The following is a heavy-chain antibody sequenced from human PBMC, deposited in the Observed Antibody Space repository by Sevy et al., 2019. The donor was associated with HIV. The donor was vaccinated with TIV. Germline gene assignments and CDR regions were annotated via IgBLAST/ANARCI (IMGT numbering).Heavy chain of an antibody. V-gene: IGHV4-59*01. D-gene: IGHD5-12*01. CDR1: GGSISAYY. J-gene: IGHJ5*02. Sequence: SETLSLTCTVSGGSISAYYWSWIRQPPGKGLEYLGHIYYTGSTNYNPSLKSRVTISVDTSKNQFSLKLSSVTAADTAVYYCARAPPVRSGDDSLNWFDPWGQGTLVTVSS. CDR2: IYYTGST. CDR3: ARAPPVRSGDDSLNWFDP.